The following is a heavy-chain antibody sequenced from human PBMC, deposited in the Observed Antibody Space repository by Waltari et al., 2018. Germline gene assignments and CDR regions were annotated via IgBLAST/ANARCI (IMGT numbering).Heavy chain of an antibody. CDR1: GYTFTSTY. CDR2: INPSGGST. Sequence: VQLVPYGAEVKKPGASVKVSCKAAGYTFTSTYIHWVRPAPGQGLEWMGIINPSGGSTSYAQKFQGRVTMTRDTSTSTVYMELSSLRSEDTAVYYCAREGVLDYYDSSGYYACDYWGQGTLVTVSS. CDR3: AREGVLDYYDSSGYYACDY. J-gene: IGHJ4*02. D-gene: IGHD3-22*01. V-gene: IGHV1-46*01.